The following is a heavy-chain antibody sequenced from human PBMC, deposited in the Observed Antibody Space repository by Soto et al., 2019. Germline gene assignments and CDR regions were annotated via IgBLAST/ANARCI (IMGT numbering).Heavy chain of an antibody. V-gene: IGHV1-18*01. Sequence: ASVKVSCKASGYTFTSYGISWVRQAPGQGLEWMGWISAYNGNTNYAQKLQGRVTMTTDTSTSTAYMELRSLRSDDTAVYCCARNPSYSSSWYYYYYYMDVWGKGTTVTVSS. CDR3: ARNPSYSSSWYYYYYYMDV. D-gene: IGHD6-13*01. J-gene: IGHJ6*03. CDR1: GYTFTSYG. CDR2: ISAYNGNT.